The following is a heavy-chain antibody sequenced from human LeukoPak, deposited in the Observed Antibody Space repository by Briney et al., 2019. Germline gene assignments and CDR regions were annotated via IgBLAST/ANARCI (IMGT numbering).Heavy chain of an antibody. Sequence: SGGSLRLSCAASGFTFSSYALSWVRQAPGKGLEWVSAISGSGGSTYYADSVKGRFTISRDNAKNTLYLQMNSLRAEDTAVYYCAKADGSIAALFDYWGQGTLVTVSS. V-gene: IGHV3-23*01. CDR3: AKADGSIAALFDY. CDR1: GFTFSSYA. D-gene: IGHD6-6*01. CDR2: ISGSGGST. J-gene: IGHJ4*02.